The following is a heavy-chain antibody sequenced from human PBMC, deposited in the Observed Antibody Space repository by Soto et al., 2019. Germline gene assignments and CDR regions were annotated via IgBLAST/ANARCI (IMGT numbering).Heavy chain of an antibody. D-gene: IGHD3-22*01. J-gene: IGHJ6*02. CDR2: ISGSGGST. Sequence: EVQLLESGGGLVQPGGSLRLSCVASGFTFSSYAVSWVRQAPGKGLEWVSAISGSGGSTYYADSVKGRFTISRDNSKNTLYLQMNSLRAEDTAVYYCAKEPVITMIVRYYGMDVWGQGTTVTVSS. V-gene: IGHV3-23*01. CDR3: AKEPVITMIVRYYGMDV. CDR1: GFTFSSYA.